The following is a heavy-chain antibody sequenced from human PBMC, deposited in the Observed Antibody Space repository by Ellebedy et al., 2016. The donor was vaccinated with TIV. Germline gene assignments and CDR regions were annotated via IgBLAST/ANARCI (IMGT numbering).Heavy chain of an antibody. CDR1: GFSFSAYG. CDR3: ARKNGTWSADY. D-gene: IGHD6-13*01. Sequence: GESLKISCATSGFSFSAYGMHWVRQAPGQGLECVTFLEFDGSSEDYADSVKGRFTISRDNSRNTLYLQMNSLRGDDTALYFCARKNGTWSADYWGQGTLVTVSS. J-gene: IGHJ4*02. V-gene: IGHV3-30*02. CDR2: LEFDGSSE.